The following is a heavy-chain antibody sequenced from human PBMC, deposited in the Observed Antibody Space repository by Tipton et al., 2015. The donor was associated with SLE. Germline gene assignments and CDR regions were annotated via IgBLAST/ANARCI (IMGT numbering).Heavy chain of an antibody. CDR3: ARYIVVVPAASYYYMDV. CDR1: GGSFSGYD. D-gene: IGHD2-2*01. CDR2: INHSGSA. Sequence: TLSLTCAVYGGSFSGYDWIWIRQPPGKGLEWIGEINHSGSAKYNPSLKSRVTVSVDTFKRELSLKLSSVTAADTAVYYCARYIVVVPAASYYYMDVWGKGTTVTVSS. J-gene: IGHJ6*03. V-gene: IGHV4-34*01.